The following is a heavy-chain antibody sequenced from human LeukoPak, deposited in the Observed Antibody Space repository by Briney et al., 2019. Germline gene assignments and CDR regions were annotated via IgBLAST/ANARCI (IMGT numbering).Heavy chain of an antibody. Sequence: ASVKVSCKASGYTFTSNYIHWVRRAPGQGLEWMGIINPSGGSTSYAQKFQGRVTMTRDTSTSTVYMELSSLRSEDTAVYYCARTAGRTFDYWGQGTLVTVSS. D-gene: IGHD6-6*01. CDR2: INPSGGST. CDR1: GYTFTSNY. CDR3: ARTAGRTFDY. J-gene: IGHJ4*02. V-gene: IGHV1-46*01.